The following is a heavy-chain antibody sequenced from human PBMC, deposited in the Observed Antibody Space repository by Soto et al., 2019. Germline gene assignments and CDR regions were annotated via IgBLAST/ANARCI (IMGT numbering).Heavy chain of an antibody. Sequence: GGSLRLSCAASGLTFSSYGMHWVRQAPGKGLEWVAVIWYDGSNKYYADSVKGRFTISRDNSKNTLYLQMNSLRAEDTAVYYCARGPYSSPYYGMDVWGQGTTVTVSS. D-gene: IGHD6-13*01. V-gene: IGHV3-33*01. CDR2: IWYDGSNK. CDR1: GLTFSSYG. J-gene: IGHJ6*02. CDR3: ARGPYSSPYYGMDV.